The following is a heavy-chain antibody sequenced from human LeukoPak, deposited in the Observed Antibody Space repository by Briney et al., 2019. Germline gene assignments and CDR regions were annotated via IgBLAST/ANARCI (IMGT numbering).Heavy chain of an antibody. J-gene: IGHJ6*02. D-gene: IGHD3-9*01. V-gene: IGHV4-34*01. Sequence: PSETLSLTCAVYGGSFSGYYWSWIRQPPGKGLEWIGEINHSGSTNYNPSPKSRVTISVDTSKNQFSLKLSSVTAADTAVYYCARVDLGDLYDILTGSSNYYYGMDVWGQGTTVTVSS. CDR1: GGSFSGYY. CDR3: ARVDLGDLYDILTGSSNYYYGMDV. CDR2: INHSGST.